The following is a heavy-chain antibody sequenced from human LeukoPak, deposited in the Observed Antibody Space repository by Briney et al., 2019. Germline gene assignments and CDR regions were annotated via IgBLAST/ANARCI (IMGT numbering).Heavy chain of an antibody. J-gene: IGHJ4*02. D-gene: IGHD3-3*01. CDR2: IRYDGSDR. V-gene: IGHV3-30*02. CDR3: ARATGTFSEWSLDY. CDR1: GFALRNYG. Sequence: PGGSLRLSCAASGFALRNYGMHWVRQAPGKGLEWVAFIRYDGSDRYYGDSVKGRFTISRDISSSTLYLQMNNLRGGDTAVYYCARATGTFSEWSLDYWGQGTLVTVSS.